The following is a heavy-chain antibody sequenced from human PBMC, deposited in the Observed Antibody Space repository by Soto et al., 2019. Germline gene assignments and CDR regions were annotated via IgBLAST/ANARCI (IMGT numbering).Heavy chain of an antibody. CDR2: ISAYNGNT. CDR1: GYTFTSYV. CDR3: ASYREQLVLYGMDV. Sequence: QVQLVQSGAEVKKPGASVKVSCKASGYTFTSYVISWVRQAPGQGLVWRGWISAYNGNTNEAQKLQGRVTMTTDTSASTAYMELRSLRSDDTAVYYCASYREQLVLYGMDVWGQGTTVTVSS. D-gene: IGHD6-13*01. J-gene: IGHJ6*02. V-gene: IGHV1-18*01.